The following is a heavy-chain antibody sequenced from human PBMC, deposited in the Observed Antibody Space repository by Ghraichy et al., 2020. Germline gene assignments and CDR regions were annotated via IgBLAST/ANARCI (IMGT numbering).Heavy chain of an antibody. CDR2: IYYSGST. V-gene: IGHV4-39*01. Sequence: SETLSLTCTVSGGSISSSSYYWGWIRQPPGKGLEWIGSIYYSGSTYYNPSLKCRVTISVDTSKNQFSLKLSSVTAADTAVYYCARRRRDSSGYCSSTSCYTVFDPWGQGTLVTVSS. J-gene: IGHJ5*02. CDR3: ARRRRDSSGYCSSTSCYTVFDP. CDR1: GGSISSSSYY. D-gene: IGHD2-2*02.